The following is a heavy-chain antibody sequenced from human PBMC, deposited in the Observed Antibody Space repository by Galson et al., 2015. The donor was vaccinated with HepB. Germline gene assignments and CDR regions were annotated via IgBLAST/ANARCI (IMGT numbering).Heavy chain of an antibody. CDR3: ARSLGFYDY. CDR2: ISTYSGKT. CDR1: GYTFTTYG. J-gene: IGHJ4*01. V-gene: IGHV1-18*01. Sequence: SVKVSCKASGYTFTTYGISWVRQAPGQGLEWMGWISTYSGKTTYAQKFQDRVTMTTDTSTNTAYMELRSLISDDTAIYYCARSLGFYDYWGQGNLVTVSS. D-gene: IGHD3-16*01.